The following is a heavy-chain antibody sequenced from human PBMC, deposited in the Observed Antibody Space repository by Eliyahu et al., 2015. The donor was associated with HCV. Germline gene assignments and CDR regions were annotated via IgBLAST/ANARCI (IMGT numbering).Heavy chain of an antibody. J-gene: IGHJ3*02. Sequence: EVQLVESGGGLVQPGGSLRLSCSASGFTFSDYEMNWVPQGPGEGLEWLSYITASGHATFYGDSVKGRFTISRDNAKNSLFLQMRGLRAEDTAIYYCAREIPATGGDALDIWGQGTMVTVSS. CDR2: ITASGHAT. V-gene: IGHV3-48*03. CDR3: AREIPATGGDALDI. D-gene: IGHD1-1*01. CDR1: GFTFSDYE.